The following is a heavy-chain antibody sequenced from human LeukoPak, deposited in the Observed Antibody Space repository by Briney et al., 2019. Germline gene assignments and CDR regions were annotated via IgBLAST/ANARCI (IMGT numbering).Heavy chain of an antibody. CDR3: ARLRRYFDWLSRLNYYYYYMDV. V-gene: IGHV4-61*01. D-gene: IGHD3-9*01. Sequence: SETLSLTCTVSAGSISSSSYYWSWIRQPPGKGLEWIGYIYYSETANYNPSLKSRVTISVDTSKDQFSLKLTSVTAADTAVYYCARLRRYFDWLSRLNYYYYYMDVWGKGTTVTISS. CDR2: IYYSETA. J-gene: IGHJ6*03. CDR1: AGSISSSSYY.